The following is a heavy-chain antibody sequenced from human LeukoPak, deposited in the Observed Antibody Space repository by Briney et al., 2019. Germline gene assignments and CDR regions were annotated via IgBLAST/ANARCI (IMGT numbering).Heavy chain of an antibody. CDR3: ARVYRLGVFDY. CDR1: GGSISSYY. J-gene: IGHJ4*02. D-gene: IGHD3-16*02. Sequence: SETLSLTCTVSGGSISSYYWSWIRQPPGKGLEWIGYIYYSGSTNYNPSLKSRVTISVDTSKNQFSLKLSSVTAADTAVYYCARVYRLGVFDYWAREPWSPSPQ. CDR2: IYYSGST. V-gene: IGHV4-59*01.